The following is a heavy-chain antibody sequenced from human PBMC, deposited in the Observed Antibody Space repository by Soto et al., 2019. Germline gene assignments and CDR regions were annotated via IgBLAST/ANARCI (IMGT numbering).Heavy chain of an antibody. J-gene: IGHJ6*02. Sequence: SETLSLTCTVSGGSISSYYWSWIRQPPGKGLEWIGYIYYSGSTNYNPSLKSRVTISVDTSKNQFSLKLSSVTAADTAVYYCARGGGSYYDYYYGMDVWGQGTTVTVSS. CDR3: ARGGGSYYDYYYGMDV. V-gene: IGHV4-59*01. D-gene: IGHD1-26*01. CDR1: GGSISSYY. CDR2: IYYSGST.